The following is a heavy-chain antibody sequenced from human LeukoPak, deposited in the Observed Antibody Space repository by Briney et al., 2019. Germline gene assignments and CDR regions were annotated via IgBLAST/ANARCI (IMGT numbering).Heavy chain of an antibody. CDR2: IYYSGST. V-gene: IGHV4-59*08. Sequence: SETLSLTCTVSGGSISSYYWSWIRQSPGKGLEWIGCIYYSGSTNYNPSLKSRVTLSVDTSKNQFSLKLSSVTAADTAVYYCAGHYGSGFDYWGQGTLVTVSS. J-gene: IGHJ4*02. CDR1: GGSISSYY. D-gene: IGHD6-19*01. CDR3: AGHYGSGFDY.